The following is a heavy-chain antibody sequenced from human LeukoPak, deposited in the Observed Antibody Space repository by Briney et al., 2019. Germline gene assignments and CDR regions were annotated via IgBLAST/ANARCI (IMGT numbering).Heavy chain of an antibody. CDR2: IYTSGST. CDR1: GGSFSSGNYY. J-gene: IGHJ4*02. CDR3: ARVPRYSTLMDYFDY. Sequence: PSETLSLTCTVSGGSFSSGNYYWSWIRQPAGKGLEWIGRIYTSGSTNYNPSLKSRVTMSVDTSKNQFSLKLSSVTAADTAVYYCARVPRYSTLMDYFDYWGQGTLVTVSS. D-gene: IGHD2-8*01. V-gene: IGHV4-61*02.